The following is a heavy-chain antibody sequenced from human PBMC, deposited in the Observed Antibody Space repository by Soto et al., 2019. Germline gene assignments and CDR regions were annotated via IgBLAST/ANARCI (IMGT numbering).Heavy chain of an antibody. CDR1: AYTFTSYG. CDR2: ISAYNGNT. V-gene: IGHV1-18*01. J-gene: IGHJ4*02. D-gene: IGHD1-7*01. CDR3: ARLGITGTTSH. Sequence: QVQLVQSGAEVKKPGASVKLSCKTPAYTFTSYGISWVRQAPGQGLKWMGWISAYNGNTNYAQKLQGRVTMTTDTSTSTAYMELRSLRSDDTAVYCCARLGITGTTSHWGQGTLVTVSS.